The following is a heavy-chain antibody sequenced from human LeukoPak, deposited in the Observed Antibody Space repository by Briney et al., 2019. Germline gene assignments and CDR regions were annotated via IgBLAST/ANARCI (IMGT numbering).Heavy chain of an antibody. V-gene: IGHV3-15*01. CDR3: AKENAVAGAFDY. CDR1: GFTFSNAW. CDR2: IKSKTDGGTT. D-gene: IGHD6-13*01. Sequence: GGSLRLSCAASGFTFSNAWMSWVRQAPGKGLEWVGRIKSKTDGGTTDYAAPVKGRFTISRDDSKNTLYLQMNSLRAEDTAVYNCAKENAVAGAFDYWGQGTLVTVSS. J-gene: IGHJ4*02.